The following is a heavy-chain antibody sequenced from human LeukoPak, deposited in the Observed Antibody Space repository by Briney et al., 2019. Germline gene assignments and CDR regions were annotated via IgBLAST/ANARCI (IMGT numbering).Heavy chain of an antibody. V-gene: IGHV3-30*07. CDR3: AKDRSGSYDY. CDR2: SYDGRNE. D-gene: IGHD1-26*01. J-gene: IGHJ4*02. Sequence: SYDGRNEYYADSVKGRFTISRDNSKNTLYLQMNSLRAEDTAVYYCAKDRSGSYDYWGQGTLVTVSS.